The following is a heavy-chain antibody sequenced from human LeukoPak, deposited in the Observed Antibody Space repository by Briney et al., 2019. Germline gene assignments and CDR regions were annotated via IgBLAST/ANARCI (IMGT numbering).Heavy chain of an antibody. Sequence: PSETLSLTCTVSGGSISSYYWSWIRQPPGKGLEWIGYIYYSGSTNYNPSLKSRVTISVDTSKNQFSLKLSSVTAADTAVYYCARGLWGAMAYFFDYWGREPWSPSPQ. D-gene: IGHD5-18*01. CDR1: GGSISSYY. CDR2: IYYSGST. CDR3: ARGLWGAMAYFFDY. V-gene: IGHV4-59*01. J-gene: IGHJ4*02.